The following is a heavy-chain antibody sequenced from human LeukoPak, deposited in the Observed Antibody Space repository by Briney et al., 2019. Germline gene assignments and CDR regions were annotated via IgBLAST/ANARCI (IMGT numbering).Heavy chain of an antibody. CDR3: ARGAKFLITMVRGVYYFDY. CDR1: GYTFTGYY. Sequence: SVKVSCKASGYTFTGYYMHWVRQAPGQGLEWMGWINPNSGGTNYVQKFQGRVTMTRDTSISTAYMELSRLRSDDTAVYYCARGAKFLITMVRGVYYFDYWGQGTLVTVSS. CDR2: INPNSGGT. J-gene: IGHJ4*02. V-gene: IGHV1-2*02. D-gene: IGHD3-10*01.